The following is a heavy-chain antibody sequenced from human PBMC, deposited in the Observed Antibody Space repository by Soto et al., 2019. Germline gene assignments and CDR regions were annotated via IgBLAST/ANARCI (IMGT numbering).Heavy chain of an antibody. Sequence: SETLSLTCTVSGGSISGSYWSWIRQTPGKVLEWVGYIHYSGSTNYNPSLKSRVTMSVDSAKNQFSLQLSSVTAADTAVYFCTKYRRTDAEGYSFDYWGQEPWSPSPQ. V-gene: IGHV4-59*01. J-gene: IGHJ4*01. CDR2: IHYSGST. D-gene: IGHD2-15*01. CDR1: GGSISGSY. CDR3: TKYRRTDAEGYSFDY.